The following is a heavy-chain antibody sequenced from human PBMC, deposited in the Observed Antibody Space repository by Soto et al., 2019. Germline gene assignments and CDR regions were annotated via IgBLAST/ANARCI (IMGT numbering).Heavy chain of an antibody. CDR3: AHGRPTVTTWGYYDY. CDR2: IYWNDDK. V-gene: IGHV2-5*01. Sequence: QITLKESGPTLVKPTQTLTLTCTFSGFSLSTSGVGVGWIRQPPGKALEWLALIYWNDDKRYSPSLKSRLTITQDTAKNQVVLTMTNMDPVDTATYYCAHGRPTVTTWGYYDYWGQGTLVTVSS. J-gene: IGHJ4*02. CDR1: GFSLSTSGVG. D-gene: IGHD4-17*01.